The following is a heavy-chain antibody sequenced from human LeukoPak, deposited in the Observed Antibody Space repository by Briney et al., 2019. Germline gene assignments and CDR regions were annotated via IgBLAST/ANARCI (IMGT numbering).Heavy chain of an antibody. Sequence: ASVKVSCKASGYTFTSYGISWVRQAPGQGLEWMGWINPNSGGTNYAQKFQGRVTMTRDTSISTAYMELSRLRSDDTAVYYCARGGRYDSLTYTWDYWGQGTLVTVSS. CDR2: INPNSGGT. CDR1: GYTFTSYG. D-gene: IGHD3-22*01. CDR3: ARGGRYDSLTYTWDY. J-gene: IGHJ4*02. V-gene: IGHV1-2*02.